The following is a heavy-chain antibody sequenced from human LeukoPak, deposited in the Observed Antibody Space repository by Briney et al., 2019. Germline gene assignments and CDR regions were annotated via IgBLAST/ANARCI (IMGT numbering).Heavy chain of an antibody. CDR3: AKSTIVGATVDAFDI. CDR2: IRYDGTNR. V-gene: IGHV3-30*02. J-gene: IGHJ3*02. Sequence: GGSLRLSCAASGFTFSSYVMHWVCQAPGEGLEWVAFIRYDGTNRYYADSVKGRFTISRDNSKNTLYLQMNSLRAEDTAVYYCAKSTIVGATVDAFDIWGQGTMVTVSS. D-gene: IGHD1-26*01. CDR1: GFTFSSYV.